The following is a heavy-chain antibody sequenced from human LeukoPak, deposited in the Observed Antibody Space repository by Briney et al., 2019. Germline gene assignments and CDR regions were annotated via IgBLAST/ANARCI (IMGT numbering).Heavy chain of an antibody. D-gene: IGHD5-24*01. CDR1: GGTFSSYA. Sequence: SVKVSCKASGGTFSSYAISWVRQAPGQGLEWMGGIIPIFGTANYAQEFQGRVTITADESTSTAYMELSSLRSEDTAVYYCARDFGDGYNYRHDAFDIWGQGTMVTVSS. CDR3: ARDFGDGYNYRHDAFDI. J-gene: IGHJ3*02. CDR2: IIPIFGTA. V-gene: IGHV1-69*13.